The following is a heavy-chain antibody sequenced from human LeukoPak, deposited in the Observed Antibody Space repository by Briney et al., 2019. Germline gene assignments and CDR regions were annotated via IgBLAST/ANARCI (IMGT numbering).Heavy chain of an antibody. J-gene: IGHJ4*02. Sequence: GGSLRLSCAASRFTFSSYAMSWVRQAPGNGLEWVSAISGSGGSTYYADSVKGRFTISRDNSKNTLYLQMNSLRAEDTAVYYCATGVVPPRGTSAYWGQGTLVTVSS. CDR2: ISGSGGST. CDR1: RFTFSSYA. D-gene: IGHD2-2*01. V-gene: IGHV3-23*01. CDR3: ATGVVPPRGTSAY.